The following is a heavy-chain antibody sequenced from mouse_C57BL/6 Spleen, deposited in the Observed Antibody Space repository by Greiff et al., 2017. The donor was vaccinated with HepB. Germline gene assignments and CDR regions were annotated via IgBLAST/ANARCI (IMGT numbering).Heavy chain of an antibody. D-gene: IGHD2-1*01. V-gene: IGHV1-50*01. CDR2: IDPSDSYT. CDR3: ARGGNYVWFAY. J-gene: IGHJ3*01. Sequence: QVQLQQPGAELVKPGASVKLSCKASGYTFTSYWMQWVKQRPGQGLEWIGEIDPSDSYTNYNQKFKGKATLTVDKSSSTAYMQHSSLTSEDSAVYYCARGGNYVWFAYWGQGTLVTVSA. CDR1: GYTFTSYW.